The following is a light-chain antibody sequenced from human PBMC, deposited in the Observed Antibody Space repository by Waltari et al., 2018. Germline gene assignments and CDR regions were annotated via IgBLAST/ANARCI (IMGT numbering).Light chain of an antibody. CDR2: AAS. CDR3: PQSYGAWT. J-gene: IGKJ1*01. CDR1: QMLRNY. V-gene: IGKV1-39*01. Sequence: DIQMTQSPSSLSASVGDRFTITCRASQMLRNYLNWYQKKPGKARKLLICAASSLQSGVHSRFSGSGSGTDFTLTINSVQPADVAAYFCPQSYGAWTFGQGTTLEI.